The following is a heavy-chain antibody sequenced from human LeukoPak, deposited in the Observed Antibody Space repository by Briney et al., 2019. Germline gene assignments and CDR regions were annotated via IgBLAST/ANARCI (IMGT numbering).Heavy chain of an antibody. CDR3: ARGRGTSGTNRDFYYYYYMDV. CDR2: MNAGNGNT. V-gene: IGHV1-3*01. J-gene: IGHJ6*03. D-gene: IGHD2-2*01. CDR1: GYIFTDYA. Sequence: ASVKVSCKASGYIFTDYAIHWLRQAPGQRPEWMGWMNAGNGNTKYSQKFQGRITLIRDTSAATAYMELSSLRHDDLAVFYCARGRGTSGTNRDFYYYYYMDVWGKGTTVTVSS.